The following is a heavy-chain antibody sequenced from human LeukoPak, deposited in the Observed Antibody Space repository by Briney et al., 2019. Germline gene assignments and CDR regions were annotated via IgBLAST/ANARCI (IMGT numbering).Heavy chain of an antibody. J-gene: IGHJ4*02. CDR2: IYSGGST. D-gene: IGHD1-14*01. Sequence: GGSPRLSCAASGFTVSSNYMSWVRQAPGKGLEWVSVIYSGGSTYYADSVKGRFTISRDNSKNTLYLQMNSLRAEDTAVYYCARGAKTASFDYWGQGTLVTVSS. CDR1: GFTVSSNY. CDR3: ARGAKTASFDY. V-gene: IGHV3-53*01.